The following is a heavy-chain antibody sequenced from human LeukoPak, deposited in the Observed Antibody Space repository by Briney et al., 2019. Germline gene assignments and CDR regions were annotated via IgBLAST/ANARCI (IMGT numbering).Heavy chain of an antibody. CDR3: ARDRGNYDAFDI. CDR2: INPSGGST. Sequence: ASVKVSCKASGNTFTSYYMHWVRQAPGQGLEWMGIINPSGGSTSYAQKFQGRVTMTRDMSTSTVYMELSSLRSEDAAVYYCARDRGNYDAFDIWGQGTMVTVSS. CDR1: GNTFTSYY. J-gene: IGHJ3*02. V-gene: IGHV1-46*01. D-gene: IGHD4-11*01.